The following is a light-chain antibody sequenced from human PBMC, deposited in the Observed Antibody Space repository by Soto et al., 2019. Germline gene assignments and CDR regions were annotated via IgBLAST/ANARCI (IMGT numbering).Light chain of an antibody. CDR1: QTITT. J-gene: IGKJ4*01. CDR2: RVS. CDR3: QQYGNLPLT. V-gene: IGKV3-20*01. Sequence: EIVLTQSPGTLSLSPGERATLSCRASQTITTFAWYQRQPGQAPRLLIYRVSSRATGVPDRFSGSGSGTDYTLTISRLEPEDFAVYYCQQYGNLPLTFGGGTKVDI.